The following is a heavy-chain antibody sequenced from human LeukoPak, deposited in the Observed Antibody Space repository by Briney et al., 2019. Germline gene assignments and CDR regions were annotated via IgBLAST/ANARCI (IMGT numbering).Heavy chain of an antibody. V-gene: IGHV4-59*01. CDR1: GGSISNYY. D-gene: IGHD2-21*02. J-gene: IGHJ3*02. Sequence: PSETLSLTCIVSGGSISNYYWNWIRQPPGKGLEWIGYIYYTGSTNYNPSLKSRVTISVDTSKNQFSLKLNSVTAADTAVYYCARWRYCGGDCYPSAFDIWGQGTMVTVAS. CDR2: IYYTGST. CDR3: ARWRYCGGDCYPSAFDI.